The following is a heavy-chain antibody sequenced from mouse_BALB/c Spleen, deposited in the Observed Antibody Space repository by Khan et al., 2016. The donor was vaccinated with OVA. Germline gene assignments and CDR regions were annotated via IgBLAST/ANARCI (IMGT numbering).Heavy chain of an antibody. CDR2: INPENNET. CDR3: AIGGYSSFAY. V-gene: IGHV1-5*01. CDR1: GYTFSSYL. J-gene: IGHJ3*01. Sequence: VQLKQSGTVLAKPGASVKMSCKTSGYTFSSYLIHWVKQRPGQGLEWIGCINPENNETTYNHKFKGKAHLTADTSASTAYLELSSMTNEDFAGDYFAIGGYSSFAYWGQGTLVTVSA. D-gene: IGHD2-12*01.